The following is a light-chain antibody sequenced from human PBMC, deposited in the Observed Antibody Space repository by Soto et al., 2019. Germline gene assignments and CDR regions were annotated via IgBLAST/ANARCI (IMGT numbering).Light chain of an antibody. J-gene: IGLJ1*01. CDR3: CSYAGINTRACV. CDR1: SSDVGANKL. Sequence: QSVLSQPASVSGSPGQSITISCTGTSSDVGANKLVSWYQQYPGKAPKLLIYEDTKRPAGISFRFSGSKSGDTASLTISGVRAEDEGFYPCCSYAGINTRACVFGTGTKVTVL. V-gene: IGLV2-23*01. CDR2: EDT.